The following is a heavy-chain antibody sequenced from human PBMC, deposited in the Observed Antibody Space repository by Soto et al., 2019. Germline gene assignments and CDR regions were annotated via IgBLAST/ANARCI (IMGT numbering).Heavy chain of an antibody. CDR2: IKSKTNGGTT. Sequence: GGSLRLSCAASGFTFSNAWMSWVRQAPGKGLEWVCRIKSKTNGGTTDYAAHVKGRFTITRDDSKHTLYLQINRLKAEDTAVYYCTTDPMRRSDIDYWGQGTLVPVSS. CDR1: GFTFSNAW. D-gene: IGHD3-3*01. CDR3: TTDPMRRSDIDY. J-gene: IGHJ4*02. V-gene: IGHV3-15*01.